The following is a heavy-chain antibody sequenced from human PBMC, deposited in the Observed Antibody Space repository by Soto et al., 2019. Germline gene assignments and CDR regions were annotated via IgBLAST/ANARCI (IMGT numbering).Heavy chain of an antibody. J-gene: IGHJ3*02. D-gene: IGHD6-25*01. V-gene: IGHV3-15*01. CDR1: GFTLSNAW. CDR3: TTDMGSGAFDI. CDR2: IKSKTDGGTT. Sequence: EVQLVESGGGLVKPGGSLRLSCAASGFTLSNAWMSWVRQAPGKGLEWVGRIKSKTDGGTTDYAAPVKGRFTISRDDSKNTLYLQMNSLKTEDTAVYYCTTDMGSGAFDIWGQGTMVTVSS.